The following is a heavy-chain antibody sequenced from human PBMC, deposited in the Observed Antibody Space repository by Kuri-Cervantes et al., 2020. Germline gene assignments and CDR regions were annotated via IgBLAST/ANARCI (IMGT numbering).Heavy chain of an antibody. CDR1: GFTFSSYS. CDR2: ISSSSSYI. Sequence: GESLKISCAASGFTFSSYSVNWVRQAPGKGLEWVSSISSSSSYIYYADSVKGRFTISRDNAKNSLYLQMNSLRAEDTAVYYCARESDVVPAAILNYYYYYGMDVWGQGTTVTVSS. D-gene: IGHD2-2*01. CDR3: ARESDVVPAAILNYYYYYGMDV. V-gene: IGHV3-21*01. J-gene: IGHJ6*02.